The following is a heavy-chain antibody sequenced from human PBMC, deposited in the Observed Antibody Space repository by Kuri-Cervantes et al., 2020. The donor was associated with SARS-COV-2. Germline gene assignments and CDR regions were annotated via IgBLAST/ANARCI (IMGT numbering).Heavy chain of an antibody. D-gene: IGHD5-24*01. CDR3: ARRDAYNYDGWFDP. V-gene: IGHV4-4*02. J-gene: IGHJ5*02. CDR2: IFHSGST. CDR1: GGSISSSHW. Sequence: GSLRLSCAVSGGSISSSHWWTWVRQPPEKGLEWIGEIFHSGSTNYNPSLKSRVTISVDKSRDQFSLKLNSLTAAGTAVYYCARRDAYNYDGWFDPWGQGTLVTVSS.